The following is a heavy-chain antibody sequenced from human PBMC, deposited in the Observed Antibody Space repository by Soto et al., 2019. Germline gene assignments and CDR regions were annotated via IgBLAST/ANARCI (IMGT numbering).Heavy chain of an antibody. CDR2: IKSKIDGGTT. Sequence: EVQLVESGGGLVKPGESIRLSCAASGFTFSNAYMSWVRQAPGKGLEWVGRIKSKIDGGTTDYAAPVKGRFTISRDDSKDTLYLQMSSLKAEDAGVYYCSTDHNLRYCSGYACYSGQHGMGVWGQGTTVIV. J-gene: IGHJ6*02. V-gene: IGHV3-15*01. CDR1: GFTFSNAY. CDR3: STDHNLRYCSGYACYSGQHGMGV. D-gene: IGHD2-15*01.